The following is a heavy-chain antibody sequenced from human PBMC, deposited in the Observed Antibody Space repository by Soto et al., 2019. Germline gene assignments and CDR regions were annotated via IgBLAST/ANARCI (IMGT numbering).Heavy chain of an antibody. CDR2: ISGTGGST. CDR1: VGTVNYYA. J-gene: IGHJ4*02. CDR3: AKHLADRYHFDY. D-gene: IGHD1-1*01. V-gene: IGHV3-23*01. Sequence: PGGSLIICCAASVGTVNYYAISWVRQAPGKGLEWVSAISGTGGSTYYADSAKGRFTISRDNSKNTLYLQMNSLRAEHTAVYYCAKHLADRYHFDYWGLGPLVTVAS.